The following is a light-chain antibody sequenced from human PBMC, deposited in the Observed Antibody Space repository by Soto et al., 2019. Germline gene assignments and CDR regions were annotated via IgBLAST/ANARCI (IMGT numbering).Light chain of an antibody. V-gene: IGKV3-11*01. CDR3: QQRSNWRT. CDR2: DAS. Sequence: EIVLTQSPATLSLSPGERATLSCRASQSVSSYLAWYQQKPGQAPRLLIYDASNRATGIPARFSGSGSGTAFTLTISSLEPEDFAVYYCQQRSNWRTFGGGTKVEIK. J-gene: IGKJ4*01. CDR1: QSVSSY.